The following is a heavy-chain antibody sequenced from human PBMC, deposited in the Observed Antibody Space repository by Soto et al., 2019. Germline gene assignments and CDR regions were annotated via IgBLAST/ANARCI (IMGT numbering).Heavy chain of an antibody. D-gene: IGHD6-6*01. J-gene: IGHJ6*03. Sequence: ASVKVSCKASGYTFTSYDINWVRQATGQGLEWMGWMNPNSGNTGYAQKFQGRVTMTRNTSISTAYMELSSLRSEDTAVYYCARSSGSSSPYYYYYYMNVWGKGTTVTVSS. CDR3: ARSSGSSSPYYYYYYMNV. CDR2: MNPNSGNT. CDR1: GYTFTSYD. V-gene: IGHV1-8*01.